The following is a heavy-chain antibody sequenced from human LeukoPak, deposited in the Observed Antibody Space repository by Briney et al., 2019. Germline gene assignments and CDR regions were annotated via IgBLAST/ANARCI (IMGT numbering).Heavy chain of an antibody. CDR1: STYA. Sequence: GGSLRLSCAAFSTYAMSWVRRAPGKGLECVSVVTGSGAGTYYADSVKGRFTVSRDNSKNTLFLQMNSLRAEDTAVYYCARVRDMWDSSGYFDYWGQGTLVTVSS. CDR3: ARVRDMWDSSGYFDY. CDR2: VTGSGAGT. V-gene: IGHV3-23*01. D-gene: IGHD3-22*01. J-gene: IGHJ4*02.